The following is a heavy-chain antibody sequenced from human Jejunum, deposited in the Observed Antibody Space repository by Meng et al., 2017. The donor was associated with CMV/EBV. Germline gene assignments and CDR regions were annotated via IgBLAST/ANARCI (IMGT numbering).Heavy chain of an antibody. J-gene: IGHJ4*02. CDR2: ISHSGGT. CDR3: ARSLRDYSGWVKKYHFDY. Sequence: WTFCCYYWPWLRQPPGKGLEWLGEISHSGGTSYNPSLRSRLTISVDTSTNQFSLRLTSVTAADTALYYCARSLRDYSGWVKKYHFDYWGQGTLVTVSS. V-gene: IGHV4-34*01. D-gene: IGHD6-19*01. CDR1: WTFCCYY.